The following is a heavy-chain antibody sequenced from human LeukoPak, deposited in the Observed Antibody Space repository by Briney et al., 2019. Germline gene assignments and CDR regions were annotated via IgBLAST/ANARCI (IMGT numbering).Heavy chain of an antibody. D-gene: IGHD3-10*01. CDR2: ISYDGSNK. CDR3: AKDVDGSGGYPVLVN. V-gene: IGHV3-30*18. Sequence: GGSLRLSCAASGFTFSSYGMHWVRQAPGKGLEWVAVISYDGSNKYYADSVKGRFTISRDNSKNTLYLQINSLRAEDTAVYYCAKDVDGSGGYPVLVNWGQGTLVTVSS. J-gene: IGHJ4*02. CDR1: GFTFSSYG.